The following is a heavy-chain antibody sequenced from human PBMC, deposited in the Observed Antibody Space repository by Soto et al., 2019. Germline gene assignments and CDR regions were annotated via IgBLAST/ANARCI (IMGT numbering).Heavy chain of an antibody. J-gene: IGHJ4*02. D-gene: IGHD3-3*01. CDR3: ARKQAGFFYGIDY. Sequence: TAETLSLTCTVSGGSISTGGSYWSWIRQYPGKGLEWLGYIDDSGYTFYSPSLQSRRTLSMDTAKNPFSLKMSTATAADTAVYFCARKQAGFFYGIDYWGQGTLVTFS. CDR2: IDDSGYT. CDR1: GGSISTGGSY. V-gene: IGHV4-31*03.